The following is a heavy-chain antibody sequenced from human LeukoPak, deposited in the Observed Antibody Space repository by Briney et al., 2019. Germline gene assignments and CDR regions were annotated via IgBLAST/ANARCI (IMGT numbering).Heavy chain of an antibody. Sequence: PSETLSLTCAVSGGPLTSYYWTWIRQPPEKGLEWIGFIYYRGSTNYNPSLESRVTISIDTSKNRFSLKLSSVTAADTAVYYCARDRYSGYDGFGAFDIWGQGTMVTVSS. V-gene: IGHV4-59*01. CDR2: IYYRGST. D-gene: IGHD5-12*01. CDR1: GGPLTSYY. CDR3: ARDRYSGYDGFGAFDI. J-gene: IGHJ3*02.